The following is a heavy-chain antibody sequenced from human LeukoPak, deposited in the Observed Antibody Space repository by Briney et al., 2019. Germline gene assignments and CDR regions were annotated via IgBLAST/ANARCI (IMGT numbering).Heavy chain of an antibody. CDR1: GGSISSYY. V-gene: IGHV4-4*07. Sequence: SETLSLTCTVSGGSISSYYWSWIRQPAGKGLEWIGRVYPGESSEYNPSLKSRVNMSVDTSKNQFSLKVNSVTAADTGVYYCARVERGGLDYWGQGTLVSVFS. CDR2: VYPGESS. J-gene: IGHJ4*02. D-gene: IGHD3-10*01. CDR3: ARVERGGLDY.